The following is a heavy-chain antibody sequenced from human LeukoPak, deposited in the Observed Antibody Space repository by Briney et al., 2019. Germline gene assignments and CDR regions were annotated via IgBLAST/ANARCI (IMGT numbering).Heavy chain of an antibody. CDR1: GFTFAGYA. J-gene: IGHJ3*02. Sequence: PGGSLRLSCAASGFTFAGYAMTWVRQAPGKGLEWVSLISGSGGSTYYADVVKGRFTISRDNSKNALYLRMNSLRAEDTAVYYCARGPSIAARYDAFDIWGQGTWSPSLQ. D-gene: IGHD6-6*01. V-gene: IGHV3-23*01. CDR3: ARGPSIAARYDAFDI. CDR2: ISGSGGST.